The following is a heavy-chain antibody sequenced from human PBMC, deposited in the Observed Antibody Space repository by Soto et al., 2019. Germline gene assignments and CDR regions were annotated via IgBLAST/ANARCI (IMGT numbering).Heavy chain of an antibody. CDR1: GYTFTSYY. V-gene: IGHV1-46*01. Sequence: AASVKVSCKASGYTFTSYYMHWVRQAPGQGLEWMGIINPSGGSTSYAQKFQGRVTMTRDTSTSTVYMELSSLRSEDTAVYYCASVPPPGNWFDPWGQGTLVTVSS. J-gene: IGHJ5*02. CDR2: INPSGGST. CDR3: ASVPPPGNWFDP. D-gene: IGHD2-2*01.